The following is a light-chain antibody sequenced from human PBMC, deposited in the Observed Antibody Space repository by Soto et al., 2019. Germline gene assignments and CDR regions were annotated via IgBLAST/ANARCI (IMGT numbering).Light chain of an antibody. Sequence: QSVLTQSPSASGTPGQRVTLSCSGGRSNIGRNFVYWYQHVPGTAPRLLIQRNNERPSGVPDRFSGSKSGTSVSLAISGLRSDDAATYYCAGWDDTRDAQVFGGGTKVTVL. CDR3: AGWDDTRDAQV. J-gene: IGLJ3*02. CDR2: RNN. CDR1: RSNIGRNF. V-gene: IGLV1-47*01.